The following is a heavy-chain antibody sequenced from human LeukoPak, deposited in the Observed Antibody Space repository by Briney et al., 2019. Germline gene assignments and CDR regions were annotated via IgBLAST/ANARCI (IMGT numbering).Heavy chain of an antibody. V-gene: IGHV3-11*01. Sequence: GGSLRLSCAASGFTFSNAWMSWVRQAPGKGLEWVSYISSSGSTIYYADSVKGRFTISRDNAKNSLYLQMNSLRAEDTAVYYCARGDDSSGYYYEGSYYFDYWGQGTLVTVSS. CDR2: ISSSGSTI. CDR1: GFTFSNAW. D-gene: IGHD3-22*01. J-gene: IGHJ4*02. CDR3: ARGDDSSGYYYEGSYYFDY.